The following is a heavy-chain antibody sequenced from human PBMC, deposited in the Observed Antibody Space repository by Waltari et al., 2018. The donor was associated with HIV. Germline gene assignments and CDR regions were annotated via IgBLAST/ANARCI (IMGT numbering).Heavy chain of an antibody. D-gene: IGHD2-15*01. V-gene: IGHV3-30*02. CDR3: AKDVTGTVVTLGY. J-gene: IGHJ4*02. Sequence: QLQLVESGGGVVQPGGSLRLSCAASGFTFSSYGMHWVRQAPGKGLEWVAFIRYDGSNKYYADSVKGRFTISRDNSKNTLYLQMNSLRAEDTAVYYCAKDVTGTVVTLGYWGQGTLVTVSS. CDR1: GFTFSSYG. CDR2: IRYDGSNK.